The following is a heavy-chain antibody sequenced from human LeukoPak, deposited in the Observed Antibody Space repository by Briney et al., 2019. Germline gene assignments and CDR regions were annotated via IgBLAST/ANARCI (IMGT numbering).Heavy chain of an antibody. CDR3: AKEWRIYYSSGSYFDY. D-gene: IGHD3-10*01. V-gene: IGHV3-23*01. CDR2: ISGSGGST. Sequence: PGGSLRLSCAASGFTFSSYAMSWVRQAPGKGLEWVSAISGSGGSTYYADSVKGRFTISRDNSKDTLYLQMNSLRAEDTAVYYCAKEWRIYYSSGSYFDYWGQGTLVTVSS. J-gene: IGHJ4*02. CDR1: GFTFSSYA.